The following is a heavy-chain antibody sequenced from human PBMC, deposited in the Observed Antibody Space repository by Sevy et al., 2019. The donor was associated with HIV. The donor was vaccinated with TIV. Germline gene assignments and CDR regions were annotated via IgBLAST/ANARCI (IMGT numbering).Heavy chain of an antibody. V-gene: IGHV3-23*01. D-gene: IGHD3-22*01. CDR3: AGGRFDSSGSFDAFDV. Sequence: GGSLRLSCAASGLTFSSYAMNWVRQAPGKGLDWVSTIYGTAGVTYYADSMNGRFTISRDNSKNTLFLQMNSLRAEDTAVYYCAGGRFDSSGSFDAFDVWGQGTMVTVS. CDR2: IYGTAGVT. CDR1: GLTFSSYA. J-gene: IGHJ3*01.